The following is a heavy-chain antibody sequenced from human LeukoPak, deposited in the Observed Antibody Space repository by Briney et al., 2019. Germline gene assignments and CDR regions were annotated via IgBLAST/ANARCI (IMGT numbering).Heavy chain of an antibody. CDR1: GFTFSSYG. V-gene: IGHV3-30*03. CDR3: ARILDSAWGELGY. CDR2: ISYDESNQ. J-gene: IGHJ4*02. Sequence: GRSLRLSCAASGFTFSSYGMHWVRQAPGKGLEWVAAISYDESNQSYADSVKGRFTISRDNSKNTLYLQMNSLRAEDTAVYYCARILDSAWGELGYWGQGTLVTVSS. D-gene: IGHD6-19*01.